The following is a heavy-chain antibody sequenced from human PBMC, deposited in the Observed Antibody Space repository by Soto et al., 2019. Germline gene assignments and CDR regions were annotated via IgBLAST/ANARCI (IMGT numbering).Heavy chain of an antibody. CDR3: ARDHREIKVSLGSSSWIFYYYYMDV. D-gene: IGHD6-13*01. Sequence: GASVEVCWKERGDTFTSYYLQSVRHAPGKGLEWMGIINPSGGSTSYAQKFQGRVTMTRDTSTSTVYMELSSLRSEDTAVYYCARDHREIKVSLGSSSWIFYYYYMDVWGKGTTVTVSS. CDR1: GDTFTSYY. J-gene: IGHJ6*03. V-gene: IGHV1-46*03. CDR2: INPSGGST.